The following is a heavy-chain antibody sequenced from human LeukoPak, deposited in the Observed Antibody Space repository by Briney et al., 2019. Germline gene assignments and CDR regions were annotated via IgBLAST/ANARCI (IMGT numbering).Heavy chain of an antibody. Sequence: GGSLRLSCAISGFTFSTSAMNWVRQAPGEGLEWVSLIGSSGGSTYYADSVKGRFTISRDNSKNTLSLQMNSLRVEDTAIYYCAKDIQLSTWGLGTMVTVSS. CDR3: AKDIQLST. J-gene: IGHJ3*01. V-gene: IGHV3-23*01. CDR1: GFTFSTSA. CDR2: IGSSGGST. D-gene: IGHD5-24*01.